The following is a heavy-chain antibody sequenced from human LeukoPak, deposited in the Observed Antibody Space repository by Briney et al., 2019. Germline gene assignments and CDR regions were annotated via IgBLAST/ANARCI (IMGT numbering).Heavy chain of an antibody. CDR2: ISYDGSNK. CDR1: GFTFSSYG. V-gene: IGHV3-30*18. D-gene: IGHD3-22*01. CDR3: AKARSLLLDP. J-gene: IGHJ5*02. Sequence: GGSLRLSCAASGFTFSSYGMHWVRQAPGKGLEWVAVISYDGSNKYYADSVKGRFTISRDNSKNTLYLQMNSLRAEDTAAYYCAKARSLLLDPWGQGTLVTVSS.